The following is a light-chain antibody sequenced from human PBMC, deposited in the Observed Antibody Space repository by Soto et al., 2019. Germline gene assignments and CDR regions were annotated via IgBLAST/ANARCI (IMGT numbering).Light chain of an antibody. J-gene: IGLJ1*01. Sequence: QSVLTQPASVSGSPGQSITISCTGTSSDIGSYNVVSWYQQHPGTAPKLIIYEVDKRPSGVSHRFSGSKSGNTASLTISGLQSEDEADYYCCSYARSTTFVFGGGTKVTV. CDR1: SSDIGSYNV. CDR3: CSYARSTTFV. CDR2: EVD. V-gene: IGLV2-23*02.